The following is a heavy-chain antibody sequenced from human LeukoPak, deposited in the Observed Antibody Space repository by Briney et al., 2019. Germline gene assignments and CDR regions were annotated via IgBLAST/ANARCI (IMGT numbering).Heavy chain of an antibody. CDR1: GYSFTSYW. CDR2: IYPGDSDT. CDR3: ARGHYYGSGSYLRPRDWFDP. Sequence: GESLKISCRGSGYSFTSYWIGWVRQMPGKGLEWMGIIYPGDSDTRYSPSFQGQVTISADKSISTAYLQWSSLKASDTAMYYCARGHYYGSGSYLRPRDWFDPWGQGTLVTVSS. V-gene: IGHV5-51*01. J-gene: IGHJ5*02. D-gene: IGHD3-10*01.